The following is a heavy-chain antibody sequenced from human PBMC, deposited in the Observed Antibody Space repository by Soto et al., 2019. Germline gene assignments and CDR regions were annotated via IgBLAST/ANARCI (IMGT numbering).Heavy chain of an antibody. CDR1: GGSISSYY. CDR2: IYYSGST. V-gene: IGHV4-59*08. Sequence: SETLSLTCTVSGGSISSYYWSWIRQPPGKGLEWIGYIYYSGSTNYNPSLKSRVTISVDTSKNQFSLKLSSVTAADTAVYYCARLVSTATERSPHYYYYYMDVWGKGTTVTVSS. CDR3: ARLVSTATERSPHYYYYYMDV. J-gene: IGHJ6*03.